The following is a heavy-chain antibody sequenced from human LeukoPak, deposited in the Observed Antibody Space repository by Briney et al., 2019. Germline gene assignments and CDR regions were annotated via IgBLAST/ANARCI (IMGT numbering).Heavy chain of an antibody. D-gene: IGHD3-10*01. CDR2: IYTSGST. V-gene: IGHV4-4*07. CDR3: ATSGANNWFDP. Sequence: SETLSLTCTVSGGSISSYYWSWIPQPAGKGLEWIGRIYTSGSTNYNPSLKSRVTMSVDTSKNQFSLKLSSVTAADTAVYYCATSGANNWFDPWGQGTLVTVSS. CDR1: GGSISSYY. J-gene: IGHJ5*02.